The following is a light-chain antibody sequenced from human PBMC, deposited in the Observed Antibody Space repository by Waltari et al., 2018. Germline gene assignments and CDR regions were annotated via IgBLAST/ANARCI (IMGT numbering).Light chain of an antibody. CDR3: QQRNYWPLT. CDR2: VGS. CDR1: QSLLHSNGKNY. V-gene: IGKV2-28*01. J-gene: IGKJ4*01. Sequence: DIVMTQSPLSLPVTPGEPASIPCRSSQSLLHSNGKNYLDWYLQKPGQSPQLLMYVGSNRASGVPDRFSGSGSGADFTLTIDSLEPEDFAVYFCQQRNYWPLTFGGGTRVEIK.